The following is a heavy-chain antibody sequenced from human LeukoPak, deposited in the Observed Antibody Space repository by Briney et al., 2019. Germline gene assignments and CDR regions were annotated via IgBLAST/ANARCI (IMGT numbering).Heavy chain of an antibody. CDR2: INPNSGGT. D-gene: IGHD3-22*01. Sequence: ASVKVSCKASGYTFTGYYMHWVRQAPGQGLEWMGRINPNSGGTNYAQKLQGRVTMTRDTSISTAYMELSRLRSDDTAVYYCARDTYYYYDSSGYLVFDYWGQGTLVTVSS. CDR3: ARDTYYYYDSSGYLVFDY. J-gene: IGHJ4*02. V-gene: IGHV1-2*06. CDR1: GYTFTGYY.